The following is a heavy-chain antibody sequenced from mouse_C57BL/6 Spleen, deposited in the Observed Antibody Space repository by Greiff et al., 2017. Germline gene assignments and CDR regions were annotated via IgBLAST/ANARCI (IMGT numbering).Heavy chain of an antibody. CDR2: IDPSDSET. V-gene: IGHV1-52*01. J-gene: IGHJ1*03. CDR1: GYTFTSYW. CDR3: ARNSNYLWYFDV. D-gene: IGHD2-5*01. Sequence: VQLQQPGAELVRPGSSVKLSCKASGYTFTSYWMHWVKQRPIQGLEWIGNIDPSDSETHYNQKFKDKATLTVDKSSSTAYMQLSSLTSEDSAVYYCARNSNYLWYFDVWGTGTTVTVSS.